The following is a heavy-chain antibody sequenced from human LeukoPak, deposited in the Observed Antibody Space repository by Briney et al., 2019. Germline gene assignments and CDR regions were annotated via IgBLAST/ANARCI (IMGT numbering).Heavy chain of an antibody. CDR2: INADDGNT. Sequence: GASVKVSCKTSGYTFTTYAIHWVRQAPGQRLEWMGLINADDGNTRYSQRFQGRVTITRDTSANTAYMELSSLRFEDTAVYYCATGTEVRGVIHNKGLFGYWGQGTLVTVSS. D-gene: IGHD3-10*01. CDR1: GYTFTTYA. J-gene: IGHJ4*02. CDR3: ATGTEVRGVIHNKGLFGY. V-gene: IGHV1-3*01.